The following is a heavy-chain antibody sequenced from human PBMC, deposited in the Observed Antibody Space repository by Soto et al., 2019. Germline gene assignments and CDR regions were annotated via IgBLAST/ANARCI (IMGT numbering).Heavy chain of an antibody. CDR2: INHSGST. J-gene: IGHJ4*02. Sequence: PSETLSLTCTVSGGSISGYYWTWIRQPPGTGLEWIGEINHSGSTNYNPSLKSRVTISVDTSKNQFSLKLTSVTAADTAVYYCARDKITGLFDYWGQGTLVTVS. CDR1: GGSISGYY. V-gene: IGHV4-34*01. D-gene: IGHD2-8*02. CDR3: ARDKITGLFDY.